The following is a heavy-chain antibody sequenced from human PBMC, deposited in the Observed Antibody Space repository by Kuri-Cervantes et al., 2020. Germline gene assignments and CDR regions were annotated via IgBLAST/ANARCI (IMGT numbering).Heavy chain of an antibody. J-gene: IGHJ4*02. V-gene: IGHV1-2*02. D-gene: IGHD3-22*01. Sequence: ASVKVSCKASGYTFTGYHMHWVRQAPGQGLEWMGWINPNSGGTNYAQKFQGRVTMTRDTSISTAYMELRSLRSDDTAVYYCARDRASYYDSSGYYSGYWGQGTLVTVSS. CDR3: ARDRASYYDSSGYYSGY. CDR2: INPNSGGT. CDR1: GYTFTGYH.